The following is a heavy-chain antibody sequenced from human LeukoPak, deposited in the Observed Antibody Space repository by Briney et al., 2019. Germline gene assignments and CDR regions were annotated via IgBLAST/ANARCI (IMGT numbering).Heavy chain of an antibody. Sequence: PGGSLRLSCSASGFTFSGYAMNWVRQAPGKGLEHVSAITNSGDSTYYPDSVKGRFTITRDNSKNTLYLQMSSLRVEDTAVYYCVKRGVGGGVIRYCDAWGRGDLVTVSS. CDR3: VKRGVGGGVIRYCDA. CDR2: ITNSGDST. J-gene: IGHJ2*01. V-gene: IGHV3-64D*09. CDR1: GFTFSGYA. D-gene: IGHD2-21*01.